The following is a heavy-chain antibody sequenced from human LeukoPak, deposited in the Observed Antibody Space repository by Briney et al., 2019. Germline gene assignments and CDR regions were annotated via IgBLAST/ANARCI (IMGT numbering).Heavy chain of an antibody. Sequence: GGSLRLSCAASGFTFSDYYMNWIRQAPGKGLEWVSYISTSGSTIYYADSVKGRFTISRDNAKNSLYLQMNSLRAKDTAVYYCARVWYSGSYPVDYWGQGTLVTVSS. V-gene: IGHV3-11*01. J-gene: IGHJ4*02. CDR2: ISTSGSTI. CDR1: GFTFSDYY. CDR3: ARVWYSGSYPVDY. D-gene: IGHD1-26*01.